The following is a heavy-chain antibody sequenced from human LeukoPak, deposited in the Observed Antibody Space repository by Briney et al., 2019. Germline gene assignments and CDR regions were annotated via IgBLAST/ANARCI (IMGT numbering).Heavy chain of an antibody. CDR1: AFSLSAYN. D-gene: IGHD1-26*01. J-gene: IGHJ4*02. CDR3: VRDRGTYRPIDY. Sequence: EGSLRLSCAASAFSLSAYNMNWVRQAPGKGLEWVSSISYTGTYIYYADSVKGRFTISRDNAQNSLYLQMNSLRAEDTAIYYCVRDRGTYRPIDYWGQGTLVTVSS. CDR2: ISYTGTYI. V-gene: IGHV3-21*04.